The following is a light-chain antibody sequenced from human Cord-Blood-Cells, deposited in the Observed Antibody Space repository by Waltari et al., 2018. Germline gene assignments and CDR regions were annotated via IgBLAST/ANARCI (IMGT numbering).Light chain of an antibody. CDR2: AAS. Sequence: DIQMTPSPPSLSASLGHRVTITCRASQSISSYLNWYQQKPGKAPKLLIYAASSLQSGVPSRFSGSGSGTDFTLTISSLQPEDFATYYCQQSYSTAWTFGQGTKVEIK. CDR1: QSISSY. V-gene: IGKV1-39*01. J-gene: IGKJ1*01. CDR3: QQSYSTAWT.